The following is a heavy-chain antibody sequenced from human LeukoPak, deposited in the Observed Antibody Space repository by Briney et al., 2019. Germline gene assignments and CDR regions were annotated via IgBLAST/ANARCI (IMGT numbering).Heavy chain of an antibody. V-gene: IGHV3-43*02. CDR1: GFTFDDYA. CDR3: AKAGYSSGWYHYYFHY. D-gene: IGHD6-19*01. J-gene: IGHJ4*02. Sequence: PGGSLRLSCAASGFTFDDYAMHWVRQAPGKGLEWVSLISGDGGSTYYADSVKGRFTISRDNSKNSLYLQMNSLRTEDTALYYCAKAGYSSGWYHYYFHYWGQGTLVTVSS. CDR2: ISGDGGST.